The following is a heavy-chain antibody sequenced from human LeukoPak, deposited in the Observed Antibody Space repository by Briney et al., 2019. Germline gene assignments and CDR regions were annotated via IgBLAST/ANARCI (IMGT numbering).Heavy chain of an antibody. CDR3: ARDAQRGFDYSNSLEY. J-gene: IGHJ4*02. V-gene: IGHV3-33*08. CDR1: GFTYNHYG. Sequence: PGGSLRLSCTASGFTYNHYGMHWGRQAPGKGLEWVAVIWSDGTEKYYADAVKGRFTVSRDDSSNTLYLQMNSLRGEDTAVYYCARDAQRGFDYSNSLEYSGQGTLVTVSS. CDR2: IWSDGTEK. D-gene: IGHD4-11*01.